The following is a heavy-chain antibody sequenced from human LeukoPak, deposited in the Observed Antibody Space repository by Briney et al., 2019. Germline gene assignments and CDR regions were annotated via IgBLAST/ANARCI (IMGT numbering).Heavy chain of an antibody. Sequence: GGSLRLSCAASGFTFSSYGMHWVRQAPGKGLEWVAVISYGGSNKYYADSVKGRFTISRDNSKNTLYLQMNSLRAEDTAVYYCAKDHDSYDSSGYYCDYWGQGTLVTVSS. J-gene: IGHJ4*02. CDR1: GFTFSSYG. D-gene: IGHD3-22*01. CDR2: ISYGGSNK. CDR3: AKDHDSYDSSGYYCDY. V-gene: IGHV3-30*18.